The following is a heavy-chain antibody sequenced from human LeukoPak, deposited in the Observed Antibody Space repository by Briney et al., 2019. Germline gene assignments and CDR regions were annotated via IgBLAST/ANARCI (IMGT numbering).Heavy chain of an antibody. Sequence: QPGGSLRLSCAASGFTFTNYAMTWVRQAPGKGLEWVSGISEGVGNTYYADSVKGRFTISRDRSKNTLYLQMNSLRAEDTALYYCAKREKGTTGRFFDYWGQGTLVTVSS. V-gene: IGHV3-23*01. CDR2: ISEGVGNT. CDR3: AKREKGTTGRFFDY. D-gene: IGHD4-17*01. J-gene: IGHJ4*02. CDR1: GFTFTNYA.